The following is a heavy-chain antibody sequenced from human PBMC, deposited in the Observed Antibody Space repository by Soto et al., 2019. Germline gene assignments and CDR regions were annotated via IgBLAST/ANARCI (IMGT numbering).Heavy chain of an antibody. CDR2: VDPADSYT. CDR3: AKPGSNWYVDS. J-gene: IGHJ5*01. V-gene: IGHV5-10-1*01. CDR1: GYSLTSSW. Sequence: GESLKISCKASGYSLTSSWIIWVRQMPGKGLEWMGRVDPADSYTSYSPSFQGHVTISADKSISTAYLQWSSLKASDSAMYYCAKPGSNWYVDSWGQGTLVTVSS. D-gene: IGHD6-13*01.